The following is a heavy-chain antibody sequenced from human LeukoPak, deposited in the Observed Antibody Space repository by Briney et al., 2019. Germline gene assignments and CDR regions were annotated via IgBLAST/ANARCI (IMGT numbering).Heavy chain of an antibody. CDR1: GFTFSNHG. V-gene: IGHV3-33*01. Sequence: GGSLRHSCAASGFTFSNHGMHWVRQAPGKGLEWVTFIWFDGSNKNYIDSVKGRFTISRDNSKNTLYLQMNSLRVEDTAVYYCARGVPLYGYHYGLDYWGQGTLVTVSS. CDR2: IWFDGSNK. J-gene: IGHJ4*02. D-gene: IGHD5-18*01. CDR3: ARGVPLYGYHYGLDY.